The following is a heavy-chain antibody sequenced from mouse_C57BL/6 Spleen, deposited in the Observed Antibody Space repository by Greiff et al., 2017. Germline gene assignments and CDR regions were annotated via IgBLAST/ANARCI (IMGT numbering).Heavy chain of an antibody. CDR1: GYTFTDYN. V-gene: IGHV1-22*01. CDR2: INPNNGGT. J-gene: IGHJ2*01. D-gene: IGHD2-1*01. Sequence: VQLQQSGPELVKPGASVKMSCKASGYTFTDYNMHWVKQSHGKSLEWIGYINPNNGGTSYNQKFKGKATLTVNKSSSTAYMELRSLTSEDSAVYYCARGGGYYGYFDYWGQGTTLTVSS. CDR3: ARGGGYYGYFDY.